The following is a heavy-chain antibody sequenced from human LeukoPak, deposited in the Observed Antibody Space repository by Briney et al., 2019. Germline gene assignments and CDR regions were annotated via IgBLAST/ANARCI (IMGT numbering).Heavy chain of an antibody. V-gene: IGHV3-30*04. CDR1: GFTFSKFA. Sequence: GGSLRLSCAAAGFTFSKFAMHWVRQAPGKGLEWVAVVSYDGSYKYYADSVKGRFTISRDNSKNTLYLQMNSLRTEDTAVYYCARSPGILGTNYFDYWGQGTLVTVSS. CDR3: ARSPGILGTNYFDY. J-gene: IGHJ4*02. CDR2: VSYDGSYK. D-gene: IGHD1-26*01.